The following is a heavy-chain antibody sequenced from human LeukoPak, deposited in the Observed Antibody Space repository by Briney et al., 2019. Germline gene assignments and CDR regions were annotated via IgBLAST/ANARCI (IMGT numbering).Heavy chain of an antibody. J-gene: IGHJ3*02. CDR1: GFTFSSSN. Sequence: GGSRRLSCAASGFTFSSSNMNWVRQAPGEGLEWVSYISSSSSTIYYADPVKGRFTISRDNAKNSLYLQMNSLRDEDTAVYYCARMAQRAFDIWGQRPMVTVSS. CDR2: ISSSSSTI. CDR3: ARMAQRAFDI. V-gene: IGHV3-48*02. D-gene: IGHD5-18*01.